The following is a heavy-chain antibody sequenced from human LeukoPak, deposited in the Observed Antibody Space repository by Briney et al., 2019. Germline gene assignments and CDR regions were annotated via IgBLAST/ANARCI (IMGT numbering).Heavy chain of an antibody. Sequence: GGSLRHSCVESGFTPINYLMHGVRQAPGKGLDWVAVIWYDGSYKYYADSVKGRFTISRENTKNTLYLQMVTLRAEDTTIYYCAKVVQYTASTGTGLDYWGQGTLVTVSS. D-gene: IGHD1-1*01. V-gene: IGHV3-33*06. CDR3: AKVVQYTASTGTGLDY. CDR1: GFTPINYL. J-gene: IGHJ4*02. CDR2: IWYDGSYK.